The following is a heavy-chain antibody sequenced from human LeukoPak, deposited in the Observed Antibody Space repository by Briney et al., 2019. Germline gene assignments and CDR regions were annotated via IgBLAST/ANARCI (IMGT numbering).Heavy chain of an antibody. V-gene: IGHV4-59*08. CDR1: GGSISTYH. D-gene: IGHD5-12*01. CDR2: VYRSGTT. Sequence: PSETLSLTCTVSGGSISTYHWTWIRQPPGSGLEWIGHVYRSGTTNYNPSLQSRVSISVDTSKDQFFLNLSSVTAADTAVYYCARPLYSGYDRGPFDSWGQGTTVTVSS. J-gene: IGHJ3*02. CDR3: ARPLYSGYDRGPFDS.